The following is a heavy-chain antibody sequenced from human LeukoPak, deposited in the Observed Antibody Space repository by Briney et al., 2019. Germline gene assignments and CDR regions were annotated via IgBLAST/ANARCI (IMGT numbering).Heavy chain of an antibody. CDR1: GGSFSGYY. CDR3: ANSMVRGVIVADY. CDR2: INHSGST. V-gene: IGHV4-34*01. J-gene: IGHJ4*02. D-gene: IGHD3-10*01. Sequence: PSETLSLTCAVYGGSFSGYYWSWIRQPPGKGLEWIGEINHSGSTNYSPSLKSRVTISVDTSKNQFSLKLSSVTAADTAVYYCANSMVRGVIVADYWGQGTLVTVSS.